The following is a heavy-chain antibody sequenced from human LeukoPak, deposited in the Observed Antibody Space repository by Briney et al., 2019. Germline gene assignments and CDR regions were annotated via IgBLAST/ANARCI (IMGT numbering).Heavy chain of an antibody. CDR1: GGSFSGYY. CDR3: ARGRLLSIRYYFDY. D-gene: IGHD3-16*02. V-gene: IGHV4-34*01. J-gene: IGHJ4*02. Sequence: SETLSLTCAVYGGSFSGYYWSWIRQPPGKGLGWIGEINHSGSTNYNPSLKSRVTISVDTSKNQFSLKLSSVTAADTAVYYCARGRLLSIRYYFDYWGQGTLVTVSS. CDR2: INHSGST.